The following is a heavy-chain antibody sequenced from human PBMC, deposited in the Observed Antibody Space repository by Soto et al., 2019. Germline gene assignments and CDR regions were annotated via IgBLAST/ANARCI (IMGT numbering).Heavy chain of an antibody. CDR3: AREGSNVNSWVVHGMDV. CDR1: GGTFNSYS. Sequence: SVKVSCKASGGTFNSYSINWVRQAPGQGLEWMGEIIPLYVPAKSAQKFQGRVTITADVSTSTAYMELSSLRSDDTAVYYCAREGSNVNSWVVHGMDVWGQGTTVTVSS. V-gene: IGHV1-69*13. CDR2: IIPLYVPA. J-gene: IGHJ6*02. D-gene: IGHD3-16*01.